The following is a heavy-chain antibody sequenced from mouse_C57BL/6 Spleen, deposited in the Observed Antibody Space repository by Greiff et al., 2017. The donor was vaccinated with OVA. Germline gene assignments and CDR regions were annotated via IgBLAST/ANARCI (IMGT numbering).Heavy chain of an antibody. CDR1: GYAFSSYW. J-gene: IGHJ1*03. CDR2: IYPGDGDT. Sequence: VQLQQSGAELVKPGASVKISCKASGYAFSSYWMNWVKQRPGKGLEWIGQIYPGDGDTNYNGKFKGKATLTADKSSSTAYMQLSSLTSEDSAVYFCAREGVYYYGSSWYFDVWGTGTTVTVSS. D-gene: IGHD1-1*01. V-gene: IGHV1-80*01. CDR3: AREGVYYYGSSWYFDV.